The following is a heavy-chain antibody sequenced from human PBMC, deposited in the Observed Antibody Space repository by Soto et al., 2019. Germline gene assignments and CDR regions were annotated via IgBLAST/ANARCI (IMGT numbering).Heavy chain of an antibody. CDR1: GFTFTAYD. CDR3: AFKGTANPFY. J-gene: IGHJ4*02. Sequence: VQLLESGGGLVQPGGSLRLSCSTSGFTFTAYDLTWVRQAPGKGLDWVSGISPSGDTTYYADSVKGRFTISRDNSKTVLYLQMNSLRAEDTAVYYFAFKGTANPFYWGQGTLVIVSS. V-gene: IGHV3-23*01. CDR2: ISPSGDTT. D-gene: IGHD2-21*02.